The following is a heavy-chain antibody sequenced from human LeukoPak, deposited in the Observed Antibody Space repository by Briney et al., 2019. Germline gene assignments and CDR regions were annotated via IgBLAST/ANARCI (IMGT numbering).Heavy chain of an antibody. CDR2: INHSGST. Sequence: SETLSLTCAVSGGSFSGYYWSWIRQPPGKGLEWIGEINHSGSTNYNPSLKSRVTISVDTSKNQSSLKLSSVTAADTAVYYCARGRYCSSTSCYVYYFDYWGQGTLVTVSS. J-gene: IGHJ4*02. CDR3: ARGRYCSSTSCYVYYFDY. D-gene: IGHD2-2*01. V-gene: IGHV4-34*01. CDR1: GGSFSGYY.